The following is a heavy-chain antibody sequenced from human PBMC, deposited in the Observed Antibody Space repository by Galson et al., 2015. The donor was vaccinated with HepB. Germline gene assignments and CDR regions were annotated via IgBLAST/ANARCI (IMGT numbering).Heavy chain of an antibody. D-gene: IGHD3-10*01. J-gene: IGHJ4*02. Sequence: SLRLSCAASGFTFSSYAMHWVRQAPGKGLEWVAVISYDGSNKYYADSVKGRFTISRDNSKNTLYLQMNSLRAEDTAVYYCARDMSKGITMVRGQDYWGQGTLVTVSS. CDR3: ARDMSKGITMVRGQDY. CDR2: ISYDGSNK. V-gene: IGHV3-30-3*01. CDR1: GFTFSSYA.